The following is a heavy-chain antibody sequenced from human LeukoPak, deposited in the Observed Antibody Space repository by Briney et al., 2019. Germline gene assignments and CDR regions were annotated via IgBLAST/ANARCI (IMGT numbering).Heavy chain of an antibody. Sequence: SETLSLTCTVSGGSISSSSYYWGWIRQPPGKGLEWIGSIYYSGSTYYNPSLKSRVTISVVTSKNQFSLKLSSVTAADTAVYYCARLSRTFIDYWGQGTLVTVSS. CDR3: ARLSRTFIDY. J-gene: IGHJ4*02. CDR2: IYYSGST. CDR1: GGSISSSSYY. V-gene: IGHV4-39*01.